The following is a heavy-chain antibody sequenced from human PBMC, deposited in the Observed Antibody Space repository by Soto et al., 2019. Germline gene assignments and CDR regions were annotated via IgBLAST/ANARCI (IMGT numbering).Heavy chain of an antibody. CDR1: GGSISSGGYS. J-gene: IGHJ5*02. CDR2: IYHSGST. D-gene: IGHD3-10*01. V-gene: IGHV4-30-2*01. Sequence: PSETLSLTCAVSGGSISSGGYSWSWIRQPPGKGLEWIGYIYHSGSTYYNPSLKSRVTISVDRSKNQFSLKLSSVTAADTAVYYCARAVSHSRMVRGAGSWFDPWGQGTLVTVSS. CDR3: ARAVSHSRMVRGAGSWFDP.